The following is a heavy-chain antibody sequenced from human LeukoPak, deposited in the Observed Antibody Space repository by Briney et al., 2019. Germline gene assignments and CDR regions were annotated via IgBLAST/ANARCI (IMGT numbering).Heavy chain of an antibody. CDR2: ITKSGTAK. CDR3: VRDHLWAFDI. V-gene: IGHV3-48*04. J-gene: IGHJ3*02. Sequence: GGSLRLSCAASGFTFRSYSMNWVRQAPGKGLEWVSYITKSGTAKYYADSVKGRFTISRDDARNSLYLQMISLRAEDTAVYYCVRDHLWAFDIWGQGTVVTVSS. CDR1: GFTFRSYS. D-gene: IGHD2-21*01.